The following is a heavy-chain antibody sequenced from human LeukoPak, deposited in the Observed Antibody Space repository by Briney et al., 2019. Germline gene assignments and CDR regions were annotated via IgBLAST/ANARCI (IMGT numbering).Heavy chain of an antibody. CDR3: ARGTYSSGRKFYYYYYYLDV. V-gene: IGHV4-59*01. CDR2: IYYSGST. Sequence: SETLSLTCTVSGGSISSYYWSWIRQPPGKGLEWIGYIYYSGSTNYNPSLKSRVTTSVDMSKNQFSLKLSSVTPADTAVYYCARGTYSSGRKFYYYYYYLDVWGKGTTVTISS. CDR1: GGSISSYY. D-gene: IGHD6-19*01. J-gene: IGHJ6*03.